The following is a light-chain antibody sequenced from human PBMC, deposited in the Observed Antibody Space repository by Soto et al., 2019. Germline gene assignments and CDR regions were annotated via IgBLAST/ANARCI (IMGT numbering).Light chain of an antibody. V-gene: IGKV1-39*01. CDR1: QSISSY. J-gene: IGKJ2*01. CDR2: TTS. CDR3: QRPYSAPNP. Sequence: DIQMIQSPSSLSASVGDRVTITCRASQSISSYLNWYKQKPGKAPSLLIYTTSSLQNGVPSRFIGSGSGKVFTLTISIRQPKDFAIYFGQRPYSAPNPFGQGTRWRS.